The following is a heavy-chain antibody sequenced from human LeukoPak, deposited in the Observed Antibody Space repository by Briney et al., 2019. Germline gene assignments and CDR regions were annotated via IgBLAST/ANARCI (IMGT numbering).Heavy chain of an antibody. J-gene: IGHJ4*02. V-gene: IGHV3-21*01. Sequence: GGSLRLSCAASGFSFSNFGMNWVRQAPGKGLEWVSSISSSSTSIFYADSVKGRFTISRDNAKNSLYLQMNSLRAEDTAVYYCARGGGYGYFDYWGQGTLVTVSS. D-gene: IGHD5-18*01. CDR2: ISSSSTSI. CDR3: ARGGGYGYFDY. CDR1: GFSFSNFG.